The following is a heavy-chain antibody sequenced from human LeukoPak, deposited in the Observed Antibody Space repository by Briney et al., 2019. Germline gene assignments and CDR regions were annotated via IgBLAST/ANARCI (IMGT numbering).Heavy chain of an antibody. CDR1: GGSFSGYY. V-gene: IGHV4-34*01. Sequence: SETLSLTCAVYGGSFSGYYWSWIRQPPGKGLEWIGEINHSGSTNYNPSLKSRVTISVDTSKNQFSLKLSSVAAADTAVYYCARDRNRPGIAVAGNHWGQGTLVTVSS. D-gene: IGHD6-19*01. CDR2: INHSGST. CDR3: ARDRNRPGIAVAGNH. J-gene: IGHJ1*01.